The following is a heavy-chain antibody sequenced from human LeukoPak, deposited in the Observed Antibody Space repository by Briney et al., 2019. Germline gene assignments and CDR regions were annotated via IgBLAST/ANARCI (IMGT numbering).Heavy chain of an antibody. V-gene: IGHV3-7*01. CDR2: IHDDGIVT. D-gene: IGHD3-10*01. J-gene: IGHJ4*02. CDR3: ARDWGSGSYPDY. Sequence: GGSLRLSCSASGFTFAAYAMSWFRQTPGKGLEWVADIHDDGIVTNYVDSVKGRFTISRDNARNSVYFQLNSLRAEDTAVYYCARDWGSGSYPDYWGQGTLVTVSS. CDR1: GFTFAAYA.